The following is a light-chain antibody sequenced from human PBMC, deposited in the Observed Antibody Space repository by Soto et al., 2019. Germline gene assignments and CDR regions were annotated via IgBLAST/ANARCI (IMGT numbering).Light chain of an antibody. J-gene: IGKJ4*01. Sequence: DIQMTQSPSSLSASVGNRVIITCRASQDISNYLAWYQQKPGKVPKLLIYGASTLQSGVPSRFSGSGSGTDFTLTISSLQPEDVASYYCQKHNSAPLFGVGTKVEIK. CDR3: QKHNSAPL. CDR2: GAS. V-gene: IGKV1-27*01. CDR1: QDISNY.